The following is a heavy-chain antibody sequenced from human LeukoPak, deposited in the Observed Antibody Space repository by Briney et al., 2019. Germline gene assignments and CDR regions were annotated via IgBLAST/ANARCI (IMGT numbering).Heavy chain of an antibody. CDR1: GGSISSGSYY. Sequence: SETLSLTCTVSGGSISSGSYYWSWTRQPAGKGLEWIGRIYTSGSTNYNPSLKSRVTISVDTSKNQFSLKLSSVTAADTAVYYCARDLYYYDSSCSYGEDYFDYWGQGTLVTVSS. D-gene: IGHD3-22*01. V-gene: IGHV4-61*02. J-gene: IGHJ4*02. CDR3: ARDLYYYDSSCSYGEDYFDY. CDR2: IYTSGST.